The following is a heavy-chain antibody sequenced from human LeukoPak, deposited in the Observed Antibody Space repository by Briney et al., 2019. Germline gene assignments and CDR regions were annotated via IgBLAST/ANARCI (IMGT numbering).Heavy chain of an antibody. J-gene: IGHJ6*03. V-gene: IGHV1-2*02. CDR1: GYTFTDYY. CDR3: ARDRSRYGSGKDYMDV. CDR2: INPNSGGT. Sequence: ASVKVSCKASGYTFTDYYIHWVRQAPGQGLEWMGWINPNSGGTNYAQKFQGRVTMTRDTSISTAYMEVSRLGSDDTAVYYCARDRSRYGSGKDYMDVWGKGTTVTVSS. D-gene: IGHD3-10*01.